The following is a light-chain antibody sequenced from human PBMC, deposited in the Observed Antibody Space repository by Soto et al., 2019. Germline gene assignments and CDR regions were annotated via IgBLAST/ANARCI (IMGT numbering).Light chain of an antibody. V-gene: IGKV3-11*01. CDR3: QQRSNWPRT. Sequence: EIVLTQSPATLSLSPGERATLSCRASQSVSSYLACYHQKTDQAPSLLIYDASNRTALIPARFSGSGAGTDFTTTIRSREPEDLAVYYCQQRSNWPRTFGQGTKVEI. J-gene: IGKJ1*01. CDR2: DAS. CDR1: QSVSSY.